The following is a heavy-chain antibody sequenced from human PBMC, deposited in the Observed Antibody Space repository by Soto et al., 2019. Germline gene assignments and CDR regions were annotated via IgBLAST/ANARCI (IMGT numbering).Heavy chain of an antibody. CDR2: ISAYNGNT. D-gene: IGHD3-3*01. V-gene: IGHV1-18*01. J-gene: IGHJ3*02. CDR1: GYTFTSYG. CDR3: ARGPRSYYDFWSGYYRDPDDAFDI. Sequence: ASVKVSCKAAGYTFTSYGISWVRQAPGQGLEWMGWISAYNGNTNYAQKLQGRVTMTTDTSTSTAYMELRSLRSDDTAVYYCARGPRSYYDFWSGYYRDPDDAFDIWGQGTMVT.